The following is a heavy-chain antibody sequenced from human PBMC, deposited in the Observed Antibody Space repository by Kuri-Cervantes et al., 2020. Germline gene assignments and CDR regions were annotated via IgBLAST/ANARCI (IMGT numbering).Heavy chain of an antibody. D-gene: IGHD2-15*01. CDR3: AGEPRSLAY. J-gene: IGHJ4*02. CDR2: IKKDGSDG. V-gene: IGHV3-7*01. CDR1: GFTFDDYA. Sequence: GGSLRLSCAASGFTFDDYAMHWVRQAPGKGLEWVAMIKKDGSDGYYVDSVKGRFTISRDNVINSLFLQINSLRAEDSAVYYCAGEPRSLAYWGRGTLVTVSS.